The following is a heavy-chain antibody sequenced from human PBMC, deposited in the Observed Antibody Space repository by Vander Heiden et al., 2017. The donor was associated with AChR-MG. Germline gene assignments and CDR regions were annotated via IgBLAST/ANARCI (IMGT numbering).Heavy chain of an antibody. CDR3: ARHVIPLNPFDY. Sequence: QLQPQESGPGLVKPSETLSLTCTVSGRSISSSSYYWGWLRQPPGKGLEWIGSIDYSGSTYYNPSLKSRVTISVDTSKNQFSLKLSSVTAADTAVYYCARHVIPLNPFDYWGQGTLVTVSS. J-gene: IGHJ4*02. D-gene: IGHD3-16*02. CDR1: GRSISSSSYY. CDR2: IDYSGST. V-gene: IGHV4-39*01.